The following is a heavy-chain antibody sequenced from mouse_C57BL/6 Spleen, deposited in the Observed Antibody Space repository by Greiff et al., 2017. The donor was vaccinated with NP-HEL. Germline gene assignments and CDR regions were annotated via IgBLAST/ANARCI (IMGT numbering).Heavy chain of an antibody. CDR2: ISSGSSTI. J-gene: IGHJ3*01. D-gene: IGHD2-5*01. CDR3: ARGYYSNYVKTWFAY. Sequence: EVHLVESGGGLVKPGGSLKLSCAASGFTFSDYGMHWVRQAPEKGLEWVAYISSGSSTIYYADTVKGRFTISRDNAKNTLFLQMTSLRSEDTAMYYCARGYYSNYVKTWFAYWGQGTLVTVSA. V-gene: IGHV5-17*01. CDR1: GFTFSDYG.